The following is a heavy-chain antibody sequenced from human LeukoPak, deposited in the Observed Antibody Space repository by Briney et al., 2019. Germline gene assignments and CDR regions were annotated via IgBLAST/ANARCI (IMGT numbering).Heavy chain of an antibody. CDR1: GYSFTSYW. CDR3: ARRYSSGWYGFGDAFDI. J-gene: IGHJ3*02. Sequence: GESLKISCKGSGYSFTSYWIGWVRQMPGKGLEWMGIIYPGDSDTRYSPSFQGQVTISADKSISTAYLQWSSLKASDTAMYYWARRYSSGWYGFGDAFDIWGQGTMVTVSS. D-gene: IGHD6-19*01. V-gene: IGHV5-51*01. CDR2: IYPGDSDT.